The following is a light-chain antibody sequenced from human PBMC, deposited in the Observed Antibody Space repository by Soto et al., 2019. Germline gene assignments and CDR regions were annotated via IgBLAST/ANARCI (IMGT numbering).Light chain of an antibody. V-gene: IGLV3-21*02. CDR1: NIGSKS. Sequence: SYELTQPPSVSVAPGQTARITCGGNNIGSKSVHWYQQKPGPAPVLVVYDDSDRPSGIPERFSGSKSMDTAILTISRVEAGDEADYYCQVWDTSSEHDVFGTGTKVTVL. CDR3: QVWDTSSEHDV. CDR2: DDS. J-gene: IGLJ1*01.